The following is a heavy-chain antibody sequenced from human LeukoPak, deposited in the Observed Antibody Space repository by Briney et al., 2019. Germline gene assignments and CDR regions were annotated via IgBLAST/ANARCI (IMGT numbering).Heavy chain of an antibody. V-gene: IGHV4-59*01. D-gene: IGHD1-26*01. CDR3: ARVGGTRYFDY. Sequence: SETLSLTCTVSGGSISSYYWSWIRQPPGKGLEWIGYIYYTGSTNYNPSLKSRVTISVDTSKNQFSLKLSSVTAADTAVYYCARVGGTRYFDYWGQGTLVTVSS. CDR2: IYYTGST. CDR1: GGSISSYY. J-gene: IGHJ4*02.